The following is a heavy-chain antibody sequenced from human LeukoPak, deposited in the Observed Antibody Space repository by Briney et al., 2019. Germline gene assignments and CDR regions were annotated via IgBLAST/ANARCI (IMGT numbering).Heavy chain of an antibody. CDR1: GYSISSGYY. D-gene: IGHD3-3*01. V-gene: IGHV4-38-2*02. J-gene: IGHJ5*02. CDR3: ARSQFSLFDP. Sequence: SETLSLTCTVSGYSISSGYYWGWIRQPPGKGLEWIGSIYHSGSTYYNPSLKSRVTISVDTSKNQFSLKLSSVTAADTAVYYCARSQFSLFDPWGQGTLVTVSS. CDR2: IYHSGST.